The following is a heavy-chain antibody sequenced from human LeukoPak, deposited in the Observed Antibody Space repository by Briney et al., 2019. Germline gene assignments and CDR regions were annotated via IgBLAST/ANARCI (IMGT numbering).Heavy chain of an antibody. D-gene: IGHD3-10*01. J-gene: IGHJ4*02. Sequence: GESLKISCKGSGYSFTSYWIGWVRQMPGKGLEWMGIIYPGDSDTRNSPSFQGQVTISADKSISTAYLQWSSLKASDTAMYYCARTPQPAGYGSGSYPLDYWGQGTLVTVSS. CDR1: GYSFTSYW. V-gene: IGHV5-51*01. CDR2: IYPGDSDT. CDR3: ARTPQPAGYGSGSYPLDY.